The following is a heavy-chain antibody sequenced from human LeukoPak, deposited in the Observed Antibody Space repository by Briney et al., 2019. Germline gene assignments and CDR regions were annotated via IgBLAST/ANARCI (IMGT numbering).Heavy chain of an antibody. CDR1: GFTVSSNY. CDR2: IYSGGST. Sequence: GGSLRLSCAASGFTVSSNYMSWVRQAPGKGLEWGSIIYSGGSTYYADSVKGRFTISRDNSKNTLYLQMNSLRAEDTAVYYCARHRGYCSSTSCYPYYFDYWGQGTLVTVSS. V-gene: IGHV3-66*04. CDR3: ARHRGYCSSTSCYPYYFDY. J-gene: IGHJ4*02. D-gene: IGHD2-2*01.